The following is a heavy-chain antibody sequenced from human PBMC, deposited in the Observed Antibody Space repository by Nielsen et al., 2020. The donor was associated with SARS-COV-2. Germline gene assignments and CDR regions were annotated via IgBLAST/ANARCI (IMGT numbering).Heavy chain of an antibody. J-gene: IGHJ6*02. D-gene: IGHD3-10*01. CDR1: GFTVSSNY. Sequence: GESLKISCAASGFTVSSNYMSWVRQAPGKGLEWVSGINWNGGSTGYADSVKGRFTISRDNAKNSLYLQMNSLRAEDTALYHCARVPGGVLLWFGNYGMDVWGQGTTVTVSS. V-gene: IGHV3-20*01. CDR2: INWNGGST. CDR3: ARVPGGVLLWFGNYGMDV.